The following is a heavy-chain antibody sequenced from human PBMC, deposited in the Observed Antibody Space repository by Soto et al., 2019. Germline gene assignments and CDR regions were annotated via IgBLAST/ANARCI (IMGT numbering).Heavy chain of an antibody. V-gene: IGHV1-69*01. CDR3: ARGWGYDSTDYYYAY. Sequence: QVQLVQSGAEVRKPGSSVRVSCKASGGSFNRHTISWVRQAPGQGLEWMGGISPIFGTANHAQKFQGRVTIVADQSTSTVYMEWSSLRSDDTAIYYCARGWGYDSTDYYYAYWGQGTLVIVSS. CDR2: ISPIFGTA. D-gene: IGHD3-22*01. J-gene: IGHJ4*02. CDR1: GGSFNRHT.